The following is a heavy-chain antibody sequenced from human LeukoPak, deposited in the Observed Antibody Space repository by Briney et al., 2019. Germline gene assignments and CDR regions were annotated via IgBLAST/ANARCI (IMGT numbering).Heavy chain of an antibody. D-gene: IGHD3-22*01. CDR2: IYPGDSDT. V-gene: IGHV5-51*01. J-gene: IGHJ4*02. CDR3: ARRAFDTSDLHPYYFDY. Sequence: GESLKISCKGSGYNFTSYWIGWVRQMPGKGLEWMGIIYPGDSDTRYSPSFQGQVTISADKSISTAYLQWSSLKASDTAVYYCARRAFDTSDLHPYYFDYWGQGTLVTVSS. CDR1: GYNFTSYW.